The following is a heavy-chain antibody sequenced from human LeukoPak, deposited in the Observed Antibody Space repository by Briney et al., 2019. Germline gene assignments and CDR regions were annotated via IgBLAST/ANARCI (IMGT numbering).Heavy chain of an antibody. CDR2: INHSGST. Sequence: SETLSLTCAVYGGSFSGYYWSWIRQPPGKGLEWIGEINHSGSTNYNPSLKSRVTISVDTSKNQFSLKLSSVTAADTAVYYCARVASQVLYSFDYWGQGALVTVSS. CDR3: ARVASQVLYSFDY. V-gene: IGHV4-34*01. J-gene: IGHJ4*02. CDR1: GGSFSGYY. D-gene: IGHD5-12*01.